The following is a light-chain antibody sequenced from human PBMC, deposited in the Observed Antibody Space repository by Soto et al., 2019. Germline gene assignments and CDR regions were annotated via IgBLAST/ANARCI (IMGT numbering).Light chain of an antibody. V-gene: IGKV3-20*01. J-gene: IGKJ1*01. CDR1: QSVSNSY. Sequence: EIVLTQSPGTLSLYPGERATLSCRASQSVSNSYLAWYQQKPGQGPRLLIYGASSRATGIPDRFSGSGSGTDFTLTISRLEPEDFAVYYCQQYAGSPSTFGQGTKVEI. CDR2: GAS. CDR3: QQYAGSPST.